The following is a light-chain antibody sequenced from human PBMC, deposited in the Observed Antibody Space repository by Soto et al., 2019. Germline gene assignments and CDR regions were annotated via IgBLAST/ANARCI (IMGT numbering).Light chain of an antibody. CDR1: SGDVDAFDY. Sequence: QSALTQPASVSGSPGQSITISCTGTSGDVDAFDYVSWYQQHPGTAPKLMIFEVSDRPSGVSDRFSGSKSGSTASLTISGLQAEDEADYFCTSCTSSSTQVFGTGTKVTVL. V-gene: IGLV2-14*01. J-gene: IGLJ1*01. CDR2: EVS. CDR3: TSCTSSSTQV.